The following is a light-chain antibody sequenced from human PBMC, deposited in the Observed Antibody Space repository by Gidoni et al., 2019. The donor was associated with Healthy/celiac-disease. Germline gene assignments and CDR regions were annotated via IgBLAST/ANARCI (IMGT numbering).Light chain of an antibody. CDR2: LGS. J-gene: IGKJ5*01. CDR3: MQALQTPLT. CDR1: QSLLHSNGYNY. V-gene: IGKV2-28*01. Sequence: DLVMTKSPLSLPVTPGEPASISCRSSQSLLHSNGYNYLDWYLQKPGQSPQLLIYLGSNRASGVPDRFSGSGSGTDFTLKISRVEAEDVGVYYCMQALQTPLTFGQGTRLEIK.